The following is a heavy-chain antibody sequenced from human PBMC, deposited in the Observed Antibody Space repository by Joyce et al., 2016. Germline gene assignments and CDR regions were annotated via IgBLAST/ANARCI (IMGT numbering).Heavy chain of an antibody. CDR2: ISSSSSTI. CDR3: AKADYGDKIDAFDI. CDR1: GFTFSSYS. D-gene: IGHD4-17*01. V-gene: IGHV3-48*01. Sequence: EVQLVESGGGLVQPGGSLRLSCSASGFTFSSYSMNWVRQAPWKGLEWVSYISSSSSTIYYADSLKGRFTISRDNAKISLYLQMNSLRAEDTAVYYCAKADYGDKIDAFDIWGQGTMVTVSS. J-gene: IGHJ3*02.